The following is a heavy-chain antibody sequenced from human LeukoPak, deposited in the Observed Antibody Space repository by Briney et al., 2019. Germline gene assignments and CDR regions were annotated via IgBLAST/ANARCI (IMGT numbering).Heavy chain of an antibody. J-gene: IGHJ4*02. Sequence: GRSLRLSCAASGFMFSSYAMHWVRQAPGKGLEWVAVISYDGSNKYYADSVKGRFTISRDNAKNTLYLQMNSLRAEDTALYHCARDHYYGSGSDYWGQGTLVTVSS. D-gene: IGHD3-10*01. CDR1: GFMFSSYA. CDR2: ISYDGSNK. V-gene: IGHV3-30-3*01. CDR3: ARDHYYGSGSDY.